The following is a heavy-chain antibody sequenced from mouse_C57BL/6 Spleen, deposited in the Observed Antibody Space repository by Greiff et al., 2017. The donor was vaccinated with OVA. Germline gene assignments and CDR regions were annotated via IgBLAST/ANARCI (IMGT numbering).Heavy chain of an antibody. J-gene: IGHJ1*03. CDR2: ISSGGDYI. CDR1: GFTFSSYA. V-gene: IGHV5-9-1*02. D-gene: IGHD2-12*01. Sequence: DVMLVESGEGLVKPGGSLKLSCAASGFTFSSYAMSWVRQTPEKRLEWVAYISSGGDYIYYADTVKGRFTISRDNARNTLYLQMSSLKSEDTAMYYCTRGILRPYWYFDVWGTGTTVTVSS. CDR3: TRGILRPYWYFDV.